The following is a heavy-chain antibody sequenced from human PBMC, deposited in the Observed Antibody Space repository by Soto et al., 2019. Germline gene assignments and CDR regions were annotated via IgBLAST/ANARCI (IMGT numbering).Heavy chain of an antibody. J-gene: IGHJ4*02. Sequence: EVQLVQSGAEVKRPGESLKISCKGSGYHFTNYWIGWVRQMPGKGLEWMGFIYPSDSDTRYSPSFQGQVTISADNSISPAYLKWSSLKAVDTAMYYCARPIGALSTTDFTYWGQGTLVTVSS. V-gene: IGHV5-51*01. CDR2: IYPSDSDT. CDR3: ARPIGALSTTDFTY. CDR1: GYHFTNYW. D-gene: IGHD3-22*01.